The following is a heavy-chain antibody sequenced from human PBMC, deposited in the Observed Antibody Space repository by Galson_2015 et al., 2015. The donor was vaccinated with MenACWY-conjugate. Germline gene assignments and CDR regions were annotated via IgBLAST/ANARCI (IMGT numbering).Heavy chain of an antibody. V-gene: IGHV3-33*01. CDR2: IWHDGSKT. Sequence: SLRLSCAASGFNFNGNGMHWVRQAAGKGLEWVAIIWHDGSKTYYADSVKGRLTISRDNSKNTLYLQMNSLRAEDTAVYYCARDSRYNYYLPGFGDYWGQGTLVTVSS. J-gene: IGHJ4*02. CDR1: GFNFNGNG. D-gene: IGHD5-18*01. CDR3: ARDSRYNYYLPGFGDY.